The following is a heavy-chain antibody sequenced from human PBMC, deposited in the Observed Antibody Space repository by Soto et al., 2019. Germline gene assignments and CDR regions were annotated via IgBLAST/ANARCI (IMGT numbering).Heavy chain of an antibody. CDR2: IYTSGST. Sequence: LSLTCTVSGGSISSYYWSWIRQPAGKGLEWIGRIYTSGSTNYNPSLKSRVTMSVDTSKNQFSLKLSSVTAADTAVYYCARDRCSGGSCYSGDYWGQGTLVTVSS. D-gene: IGHD2-15*01. CDR3: ARDRCSGGSCYSGDY. CDR1: GGSISSYY. J-gene: IGHJ4*02. V-gene: IGHV4-4*07.